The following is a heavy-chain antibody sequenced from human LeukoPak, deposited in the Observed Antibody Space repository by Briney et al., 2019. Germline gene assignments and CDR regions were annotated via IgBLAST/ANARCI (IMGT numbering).Heavy chain of an antibody. Sequence: GGSLRLSCAASGFTFSSYEMNWVRQAPGKGLEWVSYISSSGSTIYYADSVKGRFTISRDNAKNSLYLQMNSLRAEDTAVYYCARVRVRGVIGLYYYMDVWGKGTTVTISS. CDR3: ARVRVRGVIGLYYYMDV. CDR2: ISSSGSTI. CDR1: GFTFSSYE. J-gene: IGHJ6*03. D-gene: IGHD3-10*01. V-gene: IGHV3-48*03.